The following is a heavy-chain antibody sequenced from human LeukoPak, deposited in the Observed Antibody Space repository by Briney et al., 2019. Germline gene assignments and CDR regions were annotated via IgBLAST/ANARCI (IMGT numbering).Heavy chain of an antibody. Sequence: GGSLRLSCAATGFTFSSYAMTWVRQAPGKGLEWVSGISGSGGGTYYADSVKGRFTISRYNAKNSLYLQMNSLRAEDTAVYYCARDTAMADYYYYYYMDVWGKGTTVTISS. CDR3: ARDTAMADYYYYYYMDV. J-gene: IGHJ6*03. D-gene: IGHD5-18*01. CDR1: GFTFSSYA. CDR2: ISGSGGGT. V-gene: IGHV3-23*01.